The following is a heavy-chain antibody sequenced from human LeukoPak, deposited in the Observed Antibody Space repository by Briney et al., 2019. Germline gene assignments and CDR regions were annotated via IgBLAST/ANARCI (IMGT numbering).Heavy chain of an antibody. D-gene: IGHD3-3*01. CDR1: GGSISSSNW. J-gene: IGHJ6*03. V-gene: IGHV4-4*02. CDR3: ARAPKITIFGVATYYYMDV. CDR2: IYHSGST. Sequence: SETLSLTCAVSGGSISSSNWWSWVRQPPGKGLEWIGEIYHSGSTNYNPSLKSRVTISVDKSKNQFSLKLSSVTAADTAVYYCARAPKITIFGVATYYYMDVWGKGTTVTVSS.